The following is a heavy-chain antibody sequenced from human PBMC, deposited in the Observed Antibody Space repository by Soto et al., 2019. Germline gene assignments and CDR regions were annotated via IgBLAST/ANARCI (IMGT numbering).Heavy chain of an antibody. CDR2: ISGSGGST. V-gene: IGHV3-23*01. CDR1: GFTFSSYA. CDR3: AKDRGSSGSYYYYYGMDV. J-gene: IGHJ6*02. Sequence: LRLSCAASGFTFSSYAMSWVCQAPGKGLEWVSAISGSGGSTYYADSVKGRFTISRDNSKNTLYLQMNSLRAEDTAVYYCAKDRGSSGSYYYYYGMDVWGQGTTVTVS. D-gene: IGHD3-10*01.